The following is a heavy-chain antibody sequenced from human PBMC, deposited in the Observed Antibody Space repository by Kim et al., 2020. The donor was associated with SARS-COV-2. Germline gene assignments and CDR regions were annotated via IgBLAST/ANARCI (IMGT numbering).Heavy chain of an antibody. D-gene: IGHD6-6*01. J-gene: IGHJ5*02. CDR3: ARGWQSAARGNWFDP. CDR1: GFTFSDYY. V-gene: IGHV3-11*01. Sequence: GGSLRLSCAASGFTFSDYYMSWIRQAPGKGLEWISYISGGADHIYYEDSVKGRFTISRDNAKKSLYLQMNSLRAEDTAVYHCARGWQSAARGNWFDPWGQGSLVTVSS. CDR2: ISGGADHI.